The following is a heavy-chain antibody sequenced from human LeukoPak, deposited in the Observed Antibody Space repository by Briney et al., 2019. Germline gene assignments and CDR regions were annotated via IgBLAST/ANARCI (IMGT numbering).Heavy chain of an antibody. CDR1: GGSISSSSYY. V-gene: IGHV4-39*07. CDR2: IYYSGST. CDR3: ARDWWTGYYKGNDAFDI. D-gene: IGHD3/OR15-3a*01. Sequence: SETLSLTCTVSGGSISSSSYYWGWIRQPPGKGLEWIGSIYYSGSTYYNPSLKSRVTISVDTSKNQSSLKLSSVTAADTAVYYCARDWWTGYYKGNDAFDIWGQGTMVTVSS. J-gene: IGHJ3*02.